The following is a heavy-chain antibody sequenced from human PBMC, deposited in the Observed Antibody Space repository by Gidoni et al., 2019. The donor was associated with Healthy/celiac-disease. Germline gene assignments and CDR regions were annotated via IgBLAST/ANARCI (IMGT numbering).Heavy chain of an antibody. V-gene: IGHV1-69*06. Sequence: QVQLVQSVAAVKKPGSSVKVSCKASGGTFSSYAISWVRQATGQGLEWMGGIIPSFGTANDAEKFQGRVTITADKSTSTAYMGLSSLRSEDTAMYYCASWNSSGWYPLDYWGQGTIVTVSS. CDR3: ASWNSSGWYPLDY. D-gene: IGHD6-19*01. CDR1: GGTFSSYA. CDR2: IIPSFGTA. J-gene: IGHJ4*02.